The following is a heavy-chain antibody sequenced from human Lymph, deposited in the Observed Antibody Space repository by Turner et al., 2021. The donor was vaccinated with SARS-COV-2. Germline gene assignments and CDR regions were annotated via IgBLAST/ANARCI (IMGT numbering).Heavy chain of an antibody. CDR3: ARREWGGSLGHIDY. CDR2: IYPGDSDT. CDR1: GYSFTSYW. V-gene: IGHV5-51*01. Sequence: VQLVQSGAEVTTPGESLEVPCKGSGYSFTSYWIGWVRQRPGKGLEWMGIIYPGDSDTRYSPSFQGQVTISADKSISTAYLQWSSLKASDTAMYYCARREWGGSLGHIDYWGQGTLVTVSS. D-gene: IGHD3-3*01. J-gene: IGHJ4*02.